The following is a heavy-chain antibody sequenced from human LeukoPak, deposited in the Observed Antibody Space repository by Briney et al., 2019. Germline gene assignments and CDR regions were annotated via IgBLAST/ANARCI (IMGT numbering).Heavy chain of an antibody. D-gene: IGHD7-27*01. J-gene: IGHJ4*02. CDR2: LSYDANE. V-gene: IGHV3-30-3*01. CDR1: GFTFSSYA. Sequence: PGSSLRLSCAASGFTFSSYAMHWVRQAPGKGLDLEWVTVLSYDANEYYADSVKGRFTISRDNAKNTLYLQMNSLRAEDTAVYYCVRVVADWGSDYWGQGTLVTVSS. CDR3: VRVVADWGSDY.